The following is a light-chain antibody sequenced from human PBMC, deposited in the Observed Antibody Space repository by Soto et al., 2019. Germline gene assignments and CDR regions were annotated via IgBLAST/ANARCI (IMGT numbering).Light chain of an antibody. CDR1: QSVGIK. Sequence: TVLTQSPATLSLSPGVRATLSCRASQSVGIKLAWYQQNPGQCPRLLMYDIVNRATGIPPRFSGSGAGTDFTLTITSLEPEDFAVYYCHDRGGWPATFGQGTKVEI. V-gene: IGKV3-11*01. J-gene: IGKJ1*01. CDR2: DIV. CDR3: HDRGGWPAT.